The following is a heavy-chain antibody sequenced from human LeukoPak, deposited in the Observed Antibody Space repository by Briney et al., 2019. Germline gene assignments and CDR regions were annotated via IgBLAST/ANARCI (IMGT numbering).Heavy chain of an antibody. CDR3: ARATVATAGTE. CDR2: IRPDGGAQ. Sequence: GGSLRLSCAASGFTFTRLWLTWVRQSPGKGLEWVANIRPDGGAQNYVDSVEGRFTISRDNAKNSLFLQMNSLRVEDTAVYYCARATVATAGTEWGQGTLVTVSS. V-gene: IGHV3-7*01. D-gene: IGHD6-13*01. J-gene: IGHJ4*02. CDR1: GFTFTRLW.